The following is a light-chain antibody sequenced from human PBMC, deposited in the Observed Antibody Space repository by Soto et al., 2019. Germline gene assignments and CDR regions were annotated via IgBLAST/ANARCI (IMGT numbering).Light chain of an antibody. CDR1: SSDVGDYNY. CDR2: EVS. J-gene: IGLJ1*01. CDR3: SSYTSTSTLNV. Sequence: QSALTQPASVSGSPGQWITLSCTGTSSDVGDYNYVSWYQQHPGKAPKLMIYEVSNRPSGVSDRFSGSKSGNTASLTISGLQAEDEADYYCSSYTSTSTLNVFGTGTKLTVL. V-gene: IGLV2-14*01.